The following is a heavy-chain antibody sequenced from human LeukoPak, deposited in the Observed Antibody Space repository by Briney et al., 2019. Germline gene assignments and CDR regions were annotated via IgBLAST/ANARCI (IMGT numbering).Heavy chain of an antibody. J-gene: IGHJ5*02. CDR2: IYYSGST. CDR1: GRSMSSSHW. V-gene: IGHV4-39*01. D-gene: IGHD2-2*01. Sequence: PSETLSLTCAVSGRSMSSSHWWSWVRQSPDKGLEWIGSIYYSGSTYYNPSLKSRVTISVDTSKNQFSLKLSSVTAADTAVYYCARHGVRRQLRTFFDPWGQGTLVTVSS. CDR3: ARHGVRRQLRTFFDP.